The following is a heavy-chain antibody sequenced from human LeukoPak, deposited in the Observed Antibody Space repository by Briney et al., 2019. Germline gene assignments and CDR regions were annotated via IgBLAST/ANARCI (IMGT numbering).Heavy chain of an antibody. CDR3: ARDLANDYSSPLKGD. J-gene: IGHJ4*02. D-gene: IGHD4-11*01. Sequence: ASVKVSCKASGYTFTGYYMHWVRQAPGQGLEWMGRINPNSGGTNYAQKFQGRVTMTRDTSISTAYMELSRLRSDDTAVYYCARDLANDYSSPLKGDWGQGTLITVSS. V-gene: IGHV1-2*06. CDR2: INPNSGGT. CDR1: GYTFTGYY.